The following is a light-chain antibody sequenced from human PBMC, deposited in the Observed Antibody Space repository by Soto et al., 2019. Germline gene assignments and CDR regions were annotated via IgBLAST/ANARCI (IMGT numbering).Light chain of an antibody. Sequence: DVVLTQSPLSLPGTLGQPASISCRSSQTLVYSDGNIYLNWFHQRPGQSPRRLIYKVSDRDSGVPDRFGGSGSGTDFTLKISRVEAGDVGVYFCMQGTHWPRTFGQGTKVEIK. V-gene: IGKV2-30*01. J-gene: IGKJ1*01. CDR3: MQGTHWPRT. CDR1: QTLVYSDGNIY. CDR2: KVS.